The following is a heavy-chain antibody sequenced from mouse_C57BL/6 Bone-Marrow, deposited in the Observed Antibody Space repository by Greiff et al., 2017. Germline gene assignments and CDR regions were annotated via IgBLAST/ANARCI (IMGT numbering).Heavy chain of an antibody. D-gene: IGHD2-4*01. J-gene: IGHJ2*01. V-gene: IGHV5-17*01. CDR2: ISSGSSTI. Sequence: EVHLVASGGGLVKPGGSLKLSCAASGFTFSDSGMHWVRQAPEKGLEWVAYISSGSSTIYYADTVKGRFTISRDNAKNTLFLQMTSLRSEDTAMYYCARQDYDYDDGAYYFDYWGQGTTLTVSS. CDR3: ARQDYDYDDGAYYFDY. CDR1: GFTFSDSG.